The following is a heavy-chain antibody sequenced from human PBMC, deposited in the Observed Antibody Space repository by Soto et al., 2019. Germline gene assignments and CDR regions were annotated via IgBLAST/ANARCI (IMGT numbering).Heavy chain of an antibody. CDR1: GYTFTSYG. D-gene: IGHD3-22*01. CDR3: ARSYDSSGYYYSNFDY. CDR2: ISAYNGNT. Sequence: ASVKVSCKASGYTFTSYGISWVRQAPGQGLEWMGWISAYNGNTNYAQKLQGRVTMTTDTSTSTAYMELRSLRSDDTAVYYCARSYDSSGYYYSNFDYWGQGTLVTVS. V-gene: IGHV1-18*01. J-gene: IGHJ4*02.